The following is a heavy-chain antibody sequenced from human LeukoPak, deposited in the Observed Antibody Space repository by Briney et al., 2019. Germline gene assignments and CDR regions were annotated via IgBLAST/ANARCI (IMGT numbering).Heavy chain of an antibody. CDR2: IYYSGTT. V-gene: IGHV4-61*05. Sequence: SETLPLTCTVSGGSISSSSYYWGWIRQPPGKGLEWIGYIYYSGTTNYNPSLRSRLTLSVDTSKNQFSLKLSSVTAADSAVYYCARLKPNAIVSYSYNYHYMDVWGKGTTVTVSS. CDR1: GGSISSSSYY. D-gene: IGHD5-24*01. CDR3: ARLKPNAIVSYSYNYHYMDV. J-gene: IGHJ6*03.